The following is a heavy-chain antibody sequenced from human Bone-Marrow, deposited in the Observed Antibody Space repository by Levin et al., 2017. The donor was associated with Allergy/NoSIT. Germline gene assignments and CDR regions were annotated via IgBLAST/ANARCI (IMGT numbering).Heavy chain of an antibody. CDR2: IIAGNGDT. CDR3: LRERSEKFAPDTGALEV. J-gene: IGHJ3*01. CDR1: GYIFTSYA. D-gene: IGHD1-14*01. V-gene: IGHV1-3*01. Sequence: GASVKVSCQSSGYIFTSYAMHWVRQAPGQRLEWMGWIIAGNGDTRYSQKFQGRVSFTRDTYANTAYMDLYSLRFEDTALYYCLRERSEKFAPDTGALEVWGPGTMVTVS.